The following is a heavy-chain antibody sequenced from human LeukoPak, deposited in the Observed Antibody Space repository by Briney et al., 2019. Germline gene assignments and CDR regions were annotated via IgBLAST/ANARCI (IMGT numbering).Heavy chain of an antibody. Sequence: GGSLRLPCAASGFTFSIYWMHWVRQAPGKGLVWVSRIKSDGSTNYADSVKGRFTISRDNAKNTVSLQMNSLRAEDTGVYYCARAPSEIGGYYPEYFRHWGQGTLVTVSS. CDR1: GFTFSIYW. CDR3: ARAPSEIGGYYPEYFRH. V-gene: IGHV3-74*01. J-gene: IGHJ1*01. CDR2: IKSDGST. D-gene: IGHD3-22*01.